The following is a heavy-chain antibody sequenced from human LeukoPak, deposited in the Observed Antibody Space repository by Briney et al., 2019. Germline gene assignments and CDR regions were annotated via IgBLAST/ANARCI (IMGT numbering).Heavy chain of an antibody. CDR2: INLDGNGR. CDR3: ARDTDDFQGLDI. D-gene: IGHD3-3*01. V-gene: IGHV3-7*01. CDR1: GFFFSSYW. Sequence: GGSLRLSCAASGFFFSSYWMSWVRQAQGKGPEWVANINLDGNGRFYVDSVKGRFTISRDNNKKSVYLQMNSLRAEDTAVYYCARDTDDFQGLDIWGQGTRVTVSS. J-gene: IGHJ3*02.